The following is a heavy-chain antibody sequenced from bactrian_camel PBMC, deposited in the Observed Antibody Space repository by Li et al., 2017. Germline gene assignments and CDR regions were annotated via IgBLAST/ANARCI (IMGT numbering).Heavy chain of an antibody. D-gene: IGHD2*01. CDR3: TTNVVWSGSSY. V-gene: IGHV3S6*01. J-gene: IGHJ4*01. CDR2: IYSEGSAP. Sequence: VQLVESGGGSVQAGGSLRLSCVVSGSTYGNCVGWFRQAPGKEREGVAGIYSEGSAPDYADSVTGRFTISRDNAKNTLYLQLNDLTTEDTAMYYCTTNVVWSGSSYWGQGTQVTVS. CDR1: GSTYGNC.